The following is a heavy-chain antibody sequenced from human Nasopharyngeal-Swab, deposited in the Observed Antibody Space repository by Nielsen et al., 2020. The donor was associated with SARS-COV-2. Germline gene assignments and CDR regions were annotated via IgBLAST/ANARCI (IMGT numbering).Heavy chain of an antibody. CDR1: GGSISSGGYY. CDR3: TRGGFWRFDY. J-gene: IGHJ4*02. D-gene: IGHD3-10*01. V-gene: IGHV4-31*03. Sequence: SETLSLTCTVSGGSISSGGYYWSWIRQHPGKGLEWIGYIYYSGSTYYNPSLKSRVTISVDTSKNQFSLKLSSVTAADTAVYFCTRGGFWRFDYWGQGALVTVSS. CDR2: IYYSGST.